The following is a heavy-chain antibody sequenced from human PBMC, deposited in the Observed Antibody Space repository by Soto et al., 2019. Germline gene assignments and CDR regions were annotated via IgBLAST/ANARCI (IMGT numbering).Heavy chain of an antibody. Sequence: ASVKVSCKASGYTFTSYGISWVRQAPGQGLEWMGWISAYNGNTNYAQKLQGRVTMTTDTSTSTAYMELRSLRSDDTAVYYCARVQGSSLYSGSYSPPFDYWGQGTLVTVSS. D-gene: IGHD1-26*01. J-gene: IGHJ4*02. CDR1: GYTFTSYG. CDR2: ISAYNGNT. V-gene: IGHV1-18*01. CDR3: ARVQGSSLYSGSYSPPFDY.